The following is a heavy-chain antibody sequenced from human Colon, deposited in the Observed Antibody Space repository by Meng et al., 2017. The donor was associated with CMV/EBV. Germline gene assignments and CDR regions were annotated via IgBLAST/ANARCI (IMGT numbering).Heavy chain of an antibody. V-gene: IGHV3-73*01. J-gene: IGHJ4*02. D-gene: IGHD4-17*01. CDR3: SRQLSTVTTSLDY. CDR1: GFAFSDYA. CDR2: IRRKSKNYAT. Sequence: SGFAFSDYAMHWVRQPSGKGLEWVVRIRRKSKNYATSYAASVKGRFTISRDDSTNTAYLQMNSLKTEDTAVYFCSRQLSTVTTSLDYCGQGILVTVSS.